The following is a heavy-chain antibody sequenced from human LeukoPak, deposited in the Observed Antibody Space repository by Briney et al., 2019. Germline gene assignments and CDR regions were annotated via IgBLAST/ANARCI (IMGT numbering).Heavy chain of an antibody. J-gene: IGHJ6*02. V-gene: IGHV1-69*01. CDR2: IIPIFGTA. CDR3: ARVDSIVVPAAKGSVFYYGMDV. D-gene: IGHD2-2*01. CDR1: GGTFSSYA. Sequence: SVKVSCKASGGTFSSYAISWVRQAPGQGLEWMGGIIPIFGTANYAQKFQGRVTIAADESTSTAYMELSSLRSEDTAVYYCARVDSIVVPAAKGSVFYYGMDVWGQGTTVTVSS.